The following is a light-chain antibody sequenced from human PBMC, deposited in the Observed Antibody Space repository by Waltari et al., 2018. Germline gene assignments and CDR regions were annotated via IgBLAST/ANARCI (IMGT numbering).Light chain of an antibody. CDR2: DAS. V-gene: IGKV3-20*01. Sequence: ESVLTQSPGTLSSSPGERATLSCRASQTVSNNYLAWYQQKPGQAPRLLIYDASSRATGIPGRFSGSGSGTDFTLTISRLEPEDFAMYYCQQYGTSLIFGGGSKVEI. CDR3: QQYGTSLI. J-gene: IGKJ4*01. CDR1: QTVSNNY.